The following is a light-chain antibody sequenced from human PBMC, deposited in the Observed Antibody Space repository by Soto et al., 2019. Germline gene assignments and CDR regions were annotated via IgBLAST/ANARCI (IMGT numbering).Light chain of an antibody. V-gene: IGLV2-23*01. Sequence: QSALTQPASVSGSPGQSITISCTGTSSDVGSYNLVSWYQQHPGKAPKLMIYEGSKRPSGVSNRFSGSKSGNTASLTISGRQAEDESDYYCCSFAGSSTVFGGWTKLTVL. CDR2: EGS. J-gene: IGLJ2*01. CDR3: CSFAGSSTV. CDR1: SSDVGSYNL.